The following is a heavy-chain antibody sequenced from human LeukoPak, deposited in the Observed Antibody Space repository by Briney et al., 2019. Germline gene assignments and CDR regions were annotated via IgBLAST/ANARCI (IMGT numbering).Heavy chain of an antibody. CDR3: ARDRGYYVFDY. J-gene: IGHJ4*02. D-gene: IGHD3-22*01. V-gene: IGHV3-7*01. CDR1: GFTFSSYA. Sequence: GGSLRLSCAASGFTFSSYAMHWVRQAPGKGLEWVAHVKPDGSEKSYVDSVKGRFTISRDNAQNSLYLQMNSLRAEDTAVYYCARDRGYYVFDYWGQGTLVTVSS. CDR2: VKPDGSEK.